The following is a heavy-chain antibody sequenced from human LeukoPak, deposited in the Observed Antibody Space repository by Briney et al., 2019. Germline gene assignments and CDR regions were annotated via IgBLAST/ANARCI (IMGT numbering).Heavy chain of an antibody. V-gene: IGHV3-48*04. Sequence: PGGSLRLSCAASGFTFSSYSMNWVRQAPGKGLEWVSYISSSSSTIYYADSVKGRFTISRDNAKNSLYLQMNSLRAEDTAVYYCAILQLWYYMDVWGKGTTVTVSS. CDR3: AILQLWYYMDV. CDR1: GFTFSSYS. D-gene: IGHD5-18*01. J-gene: IGHJ6*03. CDR2: ISSSSSTI.